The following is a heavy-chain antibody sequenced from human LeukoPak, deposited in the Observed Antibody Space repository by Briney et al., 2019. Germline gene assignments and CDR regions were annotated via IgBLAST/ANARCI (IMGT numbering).Heavy chain of an antibody. CDR3: ARFGVAAAAFDY. D-gene: IGHD6-13*01. J-gene: IGHJ4*02. V-gene: IGHV4-34*01. CDR2: INHSGST. Sequence: PGGSLRLSCAASGFTFSSYEMNWVRQPPGKGLEWIGEINHSGSTNYNPSLKSRVAISVDTSKNQFSLNLSSLTAADTAVYYCARFGVAAAAFDYWGQGTLVTVSS. CDR1: GFTFSSYE.